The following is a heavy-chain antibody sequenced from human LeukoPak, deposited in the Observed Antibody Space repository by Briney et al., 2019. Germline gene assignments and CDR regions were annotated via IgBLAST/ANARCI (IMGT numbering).Heavy chain of an antibody. CDR1: GGTFSSYA. J-gene: IGHJ6*03. V-gene: IGHV1-69*06. D-gene: IGHD3-3*01. Sequence: GASVKVSCKASGGTFSSYAISWVRQAPGQGLEWMGGIIPIFGTANYAHKFQGRVTITADKSTSKAYMDLNRLSSEDTAVYYFAWSYDFWSGYRLGYYMDVWGKGTTVTVSS. CDR3: AWSYDFWSGYRLGYYMDV. CDR2: IIPIFGTA.